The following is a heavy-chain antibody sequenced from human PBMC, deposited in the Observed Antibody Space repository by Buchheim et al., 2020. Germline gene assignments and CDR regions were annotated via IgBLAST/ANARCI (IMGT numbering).Heavy chain of an antibody. CDR2: IKQDGSER. J-gene: IGHJ4*02. V-gene: IGHV3-7*01. CDR1: GFTFSNYW. D-gene: IGHD5-18*01. CDR3: ARDLAKGSYVSSPLDY. Sequence: EVQLVESGGGLVQPGGSLRLSCAASGFTFSNYWMSWVRQAPGKGLEWVANIKQDGSERYYVDSVKGRFTISRDNTKNSLFLQMSGLRAEDTAVYFCARDLAKGSYVSSPLDYWGQGTL.